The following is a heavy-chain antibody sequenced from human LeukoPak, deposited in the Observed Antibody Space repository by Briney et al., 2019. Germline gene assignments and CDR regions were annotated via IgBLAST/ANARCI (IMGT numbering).Heavy chain of an antibody. J-gene: IGHJ4*02. CDR2: IGAYNGNT. Sequence: GASVKVSCKASGYTFTSYGISWVRQAPGQGLEWMGWIGAYNGNTNYAQKLQGRVIMTTDTSTSTAYMELRSLRSDDTAVYYCARDPDDSSGYYYRVHYFDYWGQGTLVTVSS. V-gene: IGHV1-18*01. CDR3: ARDPDDSSGYYYRVHYFDY. D-gene: IGHD3-22*01. CDR1: GYTFTSYG.